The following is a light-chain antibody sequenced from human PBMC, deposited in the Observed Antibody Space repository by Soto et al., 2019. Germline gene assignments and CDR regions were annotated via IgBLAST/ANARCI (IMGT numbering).Light chain of an antibody. V-gene: IGLV2-23*02. CDR2: EVR. CDR3: CSYAGSSTLV. J-gene: IGLJ2*01. Sequence: QSALSQPASVSGSPGQSITISCTGASSDVGSYNLVSWYQQYPGKAPKLMIYEVRKRPSGVSNRFSGSKSGKTASLTISGLQAEDEADYYCCSYAGSSTLVFGGGTKVTVL. CDR1: SSDVGSYNL.